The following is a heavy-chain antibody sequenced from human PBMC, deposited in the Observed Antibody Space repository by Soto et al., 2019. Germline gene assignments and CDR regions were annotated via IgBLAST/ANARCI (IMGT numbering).Heavy chain of an antibody. CDR3: GRDEVRNGVGV. V-gene: IGHV3-7*01. J-gene: IGHJ6*02. CDR1: GFTFSDFW. Sequence: GGSLRLSCEASGFTFSDFWMSWVRQAPGKGLEWVANIKGDGSGKRYVDSVRGRFTISRDNAKNSVYLQMNSLRADDTALYYCGRDEVRNGVGVWGQGIKVTVSS. CDR2: IKGDGSGK.